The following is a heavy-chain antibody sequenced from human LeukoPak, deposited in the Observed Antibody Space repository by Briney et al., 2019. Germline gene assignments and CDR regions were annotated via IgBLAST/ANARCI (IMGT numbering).Heavy chain of an antibody. CDR1: GFTFSSYG. V-gene: IGHV3-30*18. CDR3: AKDGPHSGISTDFDY. J-gene: IGHJ4*02. Sequence: GGSLRLSCAASGFTFSSYGMHWVRQAPGKGLEWVAFISYDGSNKYYADSVKGRFTISRDNSKNTLYLQMNSLRAEDTAVYYCAKDGPHSGISTDFDYWGQGTLVTVSS. CDR2: ISYDGSNK. D-gene: IGHD1-26*01.